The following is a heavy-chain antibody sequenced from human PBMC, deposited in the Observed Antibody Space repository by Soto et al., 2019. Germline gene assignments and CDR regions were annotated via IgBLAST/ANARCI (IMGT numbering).Heavy chain of an antibody. D-gene: IGHD3-22*01. Sequence: EVQLLESGGGLVQPGGSLRLSCTASGFTFSSYTMSWVRQAPGQGLEWVSAISGSGGSTFYADSVKGRFDISRDDSKNTLFLQMNSLRADDTAVYYCANEGSFDSSGFYDDFHYWGQGTLVTVSS. CDR1: GFTFSSYT. V-gene: IGHV3-23*01. J-gene: IGHJ4*02. CDR3: ANEGSFDSSGFYDDFHY. CDR2: ISGSGGST.